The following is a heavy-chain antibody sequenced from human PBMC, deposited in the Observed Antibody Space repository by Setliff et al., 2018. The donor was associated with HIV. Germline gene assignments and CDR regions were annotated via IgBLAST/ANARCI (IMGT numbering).Heavy chain of an antibody. CDR1: GYSFTNFW. D-gene: IGHD3-22*01. V-gene: IGHV5-51*01. Sequence: PGESLKISCQASGYSFTNFWIGWVRQMPGKGLEWMGVFYPGDSYTRYSPSFRGHVTISADKSINAAYLQWNSLKASDTAIYYCATSPFSGYQSNSGYWGQGTLVTVS. CDR3: ATSPFSGYQSNSGY. CDR2: FYPGDSYT. J-gene: IGHJ4*02.